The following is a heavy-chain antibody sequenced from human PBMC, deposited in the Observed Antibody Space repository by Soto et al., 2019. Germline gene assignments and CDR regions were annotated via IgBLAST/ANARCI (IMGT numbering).Heavy chain of an antibody. Sequence: QVHLVQSGAEVKKPGASVKVSCRASGYTFNAYFMHWVRQAPGHWLEWMGWINPNNGGTDSAHKFQGRVTLTRDTSTSTFYMELSSLRSDDTAVYFCARSRYSGRLGYFDMWGQGTMVTFSS. CDR3: ARSRYSGRLGYFDM. V-gene: IGHV1-2*07. CDR2: INPNNGGT. J-gene: IGHJ3*02. D-gene: IGHD1-26*01. CDR1: GYTFNAYF.